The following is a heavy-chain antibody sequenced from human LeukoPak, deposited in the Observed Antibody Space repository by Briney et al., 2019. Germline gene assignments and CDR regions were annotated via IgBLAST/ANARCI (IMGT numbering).Heavy chain of an antibody. J-gene: IGHJ4*02. D-gene: IGHD2-2*01. CDR2: IYTSGST. Sequence: SQTLSLTCTVSGGSISSGSYYWSWIRQPAGKGLEWIGRIYTSGSTNYNPSLKSRVTISVDTSKNQFSLKLSSVTAADTAVYYCARSPYCSSTSCYFGFGYFDYWGQGTLVTVSS. V-gene: IGHV4-61*02. CDR3: ARSPYCSSTSCYFGFGYFDY. CDR1: GGSISSGSYY.